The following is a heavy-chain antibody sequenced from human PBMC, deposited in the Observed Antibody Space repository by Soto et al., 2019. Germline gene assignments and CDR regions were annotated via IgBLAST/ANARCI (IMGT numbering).Heavy chain of an antibody. J-gene: IGHJ4*02. CDR1: GFTFTSYA. D-gene: IGHD2-15*01. CDR3: VRGGQYCSACNCHFY. CDR2: IRGSGGGT. Sequence: EVQVLESGGGLIQPGGSLRLSCAASGFTFTSYAMSWVLQPPGKGLGSVSGIRGSGGGTYYAVSVKGRFTISGDKARDRLYLQRNSVRAEDTAVYYCVRGGQYCSACNCHFYWGQGTLITVSS. V-gene: IGHV3-23*01.